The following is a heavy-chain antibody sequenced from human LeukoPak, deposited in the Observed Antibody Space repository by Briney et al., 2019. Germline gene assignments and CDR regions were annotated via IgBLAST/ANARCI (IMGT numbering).Heavy chain of an antibody. CDR3: ARDLGQYYDTSDNWFDP. CDR1: GFTFSNYW. Sequence: GGSLRLSCAASGFTFSNYWMLWVRQAPGKGLEWVAVISYDGSNKYYADSVKGRFTISRDNAKNTLNLQMNSLRAEDTAVYYCARDLGQYYDTSDNWFDPWGQGTLVTVSS. D-gene: IGHD3-22*01. J-gene: IGHJ5*02. V-gene: IGHV3-30*03. CDR2: ISYDGSNK.